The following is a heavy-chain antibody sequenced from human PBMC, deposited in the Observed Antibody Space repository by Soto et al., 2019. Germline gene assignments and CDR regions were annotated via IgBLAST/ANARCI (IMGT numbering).Heavy chain of an antibody. CDR2: ISTYNGNT. CDR3: ARRLYGDYDY. V-gene: IGHV1-18*01. J-gene: IGHJ4*02. Sequence: ASVKVSCKASGYSFTTSGITWVRQAPGQGLEWMGWISTYNGNTNYAQKLQDRVTLTTDTSTSTAYMELRSLRSDDTAVYYCARRLYGDYDYWGQGTLVTVSS. D-gene: IGHD4-17*01. CDR1: GYSFTTSG.